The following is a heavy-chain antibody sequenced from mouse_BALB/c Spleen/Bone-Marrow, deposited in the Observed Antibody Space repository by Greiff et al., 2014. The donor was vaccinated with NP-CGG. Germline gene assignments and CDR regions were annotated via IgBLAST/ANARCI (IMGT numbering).Heavy chain of an antibody. D-gene: IGHD2-13*01. CDR3: ARRYGDSPYFYGRDY. CDR2: INPSNGRT. J-gene: IGHJ4*01. Sequence: VQLQESGAELVKPGTSVKLSCKTSGYTFTSYWMHWVKQRPGQGLEWIGEINPSNGRTNYNEKFKNKATLTVDKSSSTAYMQLSSLTSEDSAVYFCARRYGDSPYFYGRDYWGQGTSVTVSS. V-gene: IGHV1S81*02. CDR1: GYTFTSYW.